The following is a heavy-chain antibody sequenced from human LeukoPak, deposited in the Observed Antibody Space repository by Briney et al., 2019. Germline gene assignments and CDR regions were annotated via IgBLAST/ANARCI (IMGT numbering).Heavy chain of an antibody. CDR3: ASDTIQHGWFDP. CDR2: INPSGGST. V-gene: IGHV1-46*01. CDR1: GYTFTSYY. Sequence: GASVKVSCKASGYTFTSYYMHWVRQAPGQGLEWMGIINPSGGSTSYAQKFQGRVTMTRDTSTSTVYMELSSLRSEDTAVYYCASDTIQHGWFDPWGQGTLVTVSS. J-gene: IGHJ5*02.